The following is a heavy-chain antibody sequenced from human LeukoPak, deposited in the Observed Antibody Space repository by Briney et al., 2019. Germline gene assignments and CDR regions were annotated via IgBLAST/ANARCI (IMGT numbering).Heavy chain of an antibody. D-gene: IGHD3-10*01. J-gene: IGHJ6*03. CDR2: ISSSGSTI. CDR1: GFTFSDYY. CDR3: ARDRRSPGRSVGSGYMDV. Sequence: PGGSLRLSCAASGFTFSDYYMSWIRQAPGKGLEWVSYISSSGSTIYYADSVKGRFTISRGNAKNSLYLQMNSLRAEDTAVYYCARDRRSPGRSVGSGYMDVWGKGTTVTVSS. V-gene: IGHV3-11*01.